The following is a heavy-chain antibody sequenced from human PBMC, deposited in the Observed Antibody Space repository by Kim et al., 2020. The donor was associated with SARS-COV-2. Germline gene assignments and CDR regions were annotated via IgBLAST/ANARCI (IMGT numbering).Heavy chain of an antibody. Sequence: GDTNYAQKFQGRVSMTRDTSISTAYMELGRLRSDDTAVYYCARTGEGFDYWGQGTLVTVSS. D-gene: IGHD7-27*01. CDR2: GDT. CDR3: ARTGEGFDY. V-gene: IGHV1-2*02. J-gene: IGHJ4*02.